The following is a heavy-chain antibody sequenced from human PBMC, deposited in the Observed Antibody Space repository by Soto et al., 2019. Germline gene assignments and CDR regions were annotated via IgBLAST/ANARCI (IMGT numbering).Heavy chain of an antibody. Sequence: PSETLSLTCTVSGGSISSYYWSWIRQHPGKGLEWIGYIYYSGSTYYNPSLKSRVTISVDTSKNQFSLKLSSVTAADTAVYYCARVSLDILTGYYTVDYWGQGTLVTVSS. D-gene: IGHD3-9*01. J-gene: IGHJ4*02. CDR3: ARVSLDILTGYYTVDY. CDR1: GGSISSYY. CDR2: IYYSGST. V-gene: IGHV4-59*06.